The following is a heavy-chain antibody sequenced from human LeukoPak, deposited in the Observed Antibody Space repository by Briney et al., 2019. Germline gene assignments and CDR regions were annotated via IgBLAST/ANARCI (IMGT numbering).Heavy chain of an antibody. CDR1: GFTFSNYD. Sequence: PGRSLRLSCAASGFTFSNYDIHWVRQAPGKGLEWVANIKQDGSEKYYVDSVNGRFSISRDNANNRVFLQMDNLRVEDTAVYYCAREAVRRISVRAKGYFDYWGRGIRVIVSS. D-gene: IGHD3-16*01. J-gene: IGHJ4*02. V-gene: IGHV3-7*01. CDR2: IKQDGSEK. CDR3: AREAVRRISVRAKGYFDY.